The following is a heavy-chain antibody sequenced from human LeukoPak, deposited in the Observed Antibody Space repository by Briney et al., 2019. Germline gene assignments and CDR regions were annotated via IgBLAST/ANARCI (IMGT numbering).Heavy chain of an antibody. CDR2: SYYSGST. CDR1: GGSISSSSYY. CDR3: ARHPENYDILTGYYSGAFDI. Sequence: SETLSLTCTVSGGSISSSSYYWGWIRQPPGKGLERIGSSYYSGSTYYNPSLKSRVTISVDTSKNQFSLKLSSVTAADTAVYYCARHPENYDILTGYYSGAFDIWGQGTMVTVSS. D-gene: IGHD3-9*01. J-gene: IGHJ3*02. V-gene: IGHV4-39*01.